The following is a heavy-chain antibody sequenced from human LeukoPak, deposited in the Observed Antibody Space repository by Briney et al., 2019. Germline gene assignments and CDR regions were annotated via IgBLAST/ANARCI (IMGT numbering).Heavy chain of an antibody. Sequence: SETLSLTCTVSCGSISSYYWSWIRQPPGKGLEWVGYIYYSGSTNYNPSLKSRVTISVDTSKNQFSLKLSSVTAADTAVYYCARDMGSSDDAFDIWGQGTMVTVSS. CDR3: ARDMGSSDDAFDI. CDR2: IYYSGST. V-gene: IGHV4-59*01. CDR1: CGSISSYY. D-gene: IGHD6-6*01. J-gene: IGHJ3*02.